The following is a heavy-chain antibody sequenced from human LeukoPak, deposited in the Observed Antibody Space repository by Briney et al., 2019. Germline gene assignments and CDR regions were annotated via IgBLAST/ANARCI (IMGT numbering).Heavy chain of an antibody. CDR1: GYTFTSYD. J-gene: IGHJ5*02. D-gene: IGHD3-22*01. V-gene: IGHV1-18*01. Sequence: ASVKVSCKASGYTFTSYDISWVRQAPGQGLEWMGWISAYNGNTNYAQKLQGRVTMTTDTSTSTAYMELRSLRSDDTAVYYCASQYYYDSSGYPTWGQGTLVTVSS. CDR2: ISAYNGNT. CDR3: ASQYYYDSSGYPT.